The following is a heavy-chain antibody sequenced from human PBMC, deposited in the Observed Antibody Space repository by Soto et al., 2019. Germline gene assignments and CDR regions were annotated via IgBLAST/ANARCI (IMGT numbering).Heavy chain of an antibody. CDR2: INVDDSA. V-gene: IGHV3-23*01. CDR3: AKNYYFDH. J-gene: IGHJ4*02. Sequence: EVQLLDSGGGLVQPGGSLRLYCAASGFTFRAYDMSWVRQAPGMGRDWVSSINVDDSAYYADSVKGRFTISRDNSKSTVFLELSSLRFEDTATFSCAKNYYFDHWGQGTQLTGSS. CDR1: GFTFRAYD.